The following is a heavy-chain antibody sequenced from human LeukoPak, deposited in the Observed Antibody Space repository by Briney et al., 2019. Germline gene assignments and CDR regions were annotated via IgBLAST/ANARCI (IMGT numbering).Heavy chain of an antibody. Sequence: SETLSLTCEVYGGSFSGYFWSWIRQPPGKGLEWIGEINHSGSTNYNPSLKSRVTISVDTSKNQFSLRLSSMTAADTTVYYCARGRFWSSYGLRYYFDYWGQGTLVTVSS. CDR1: GGSFSGYF. D-gene: IGHD3-3*01. J-gene: IGHJ4*02. CDR3: ARGRFWSSYGLRYYFDY. CDR2: INHSGST. V-gene: IGHV4-34*01.